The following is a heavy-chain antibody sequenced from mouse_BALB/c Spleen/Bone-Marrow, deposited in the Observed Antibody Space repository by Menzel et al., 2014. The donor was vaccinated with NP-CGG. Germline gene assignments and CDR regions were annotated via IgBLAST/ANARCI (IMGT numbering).Heavy chain of an antibody. CDR1: GDSITNAY. CDR2: ISYSGNT. Sequence: EVMLVESGPSLVKPSQTLSLTCSVTGDSITNAYWNWIRKFPGNKIDYMGYISYSGNTFYNPSLKSRISITRDTSKNQFYLQLNSATTEDTATYFCARGTGYYFDYWGQGTTLTVSS. D-gene: IGHD3-3*01. CDR3: ARGTGYYFDY. J-gene: IGHJ2*01. V-gene: IGHV3-8*02.